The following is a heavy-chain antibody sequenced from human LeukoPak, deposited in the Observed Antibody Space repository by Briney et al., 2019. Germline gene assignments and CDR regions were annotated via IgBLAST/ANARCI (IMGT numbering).Heavy chain of an antibody. CDR2: INPNSGGT. Sequence: ASVKVSCKASGYTFTSYGISWVRQAPGQGLEWLGWINPNSGGTNYAQKFQGRVTMTRDTSISTAYMELSRLRSDDTAVYYCARARGDILTGYYFSWFDPWGQGTLVTVSS. CDR3: ARARGDILTGYYFSWFDP. V-gene: IGHV1-2*02. J-gene: IGHJ5*02. CDR1: GYTFTSYG. D-gene: IGHD3-9*01.